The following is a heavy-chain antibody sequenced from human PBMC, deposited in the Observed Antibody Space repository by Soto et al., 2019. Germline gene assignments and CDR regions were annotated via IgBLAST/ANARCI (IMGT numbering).Heavy chain of an antibody. D-gene: IGHD6-19*01. J-gene: IGHJ3*02. Sequence: PGGSLRLSCAASGFTFSSYAMHWVRQAPGKGLEYVSAISSNGGSTYYADSVKGRFTISRDNSKNTLYLQMGSLRAEDMAVYYCARSGIAVADGDAFDIWGQGTMVTVSS. V-gene: IGHV3-64*02. CDR1: GFTFSSYA. CDR2: ISSNGGST. CDR3: ARSGIAVADGDAFDI.